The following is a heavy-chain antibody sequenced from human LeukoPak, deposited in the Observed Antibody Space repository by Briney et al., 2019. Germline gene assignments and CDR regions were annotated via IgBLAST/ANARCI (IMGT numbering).Heavy chain of an antibody. D-gene: IGHD3-22*01. J-gene: IGHJ4*02. Sequence: QPGGSLRLSCAASGFTFSSYAMHWVRQAPGKGLEWVAVISYDGSNKYYADSVKGRFTISRDNSKNTLYLQMNSLRAEDTAVYYCARDPSDSSGYFLDYWGQGTLVTVSS. CDR3: ARDPSDSSGYFLDY. V-gene: IGHV3-30-3*01. CDR1: GFTFSSYA. CDR2: ISYDGSNK.